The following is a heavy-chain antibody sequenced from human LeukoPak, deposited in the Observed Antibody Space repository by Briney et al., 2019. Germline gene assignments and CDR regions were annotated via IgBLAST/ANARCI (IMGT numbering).Heavy chain of an antibody. CDR1: GGSVSSDNYY. CDR3: WGASY. J-gene: IGHJ4*02. D-gene: IGHD3-16*01. V-gene: IGHV4-61*01. CDR2: IYYSGST. Sequence: RSSETLSLTCTVSGGSVSSDNYYWSWIRQPPGKGLELIGYIYYSGSTNYNPSLKSRVTISVDTSKNQFSLNLSSVTAADTAVYYCWGASYWGQGTLVTVSS.